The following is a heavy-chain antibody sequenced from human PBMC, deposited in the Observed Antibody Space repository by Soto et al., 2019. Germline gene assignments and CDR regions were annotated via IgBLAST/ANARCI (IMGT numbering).Heavy chain of an antibody. D-gene: IGHD5-12*01. Sequence: ASVKVSCKASGYMFTGYYMHWVRQAPGQGLEWMGWINPDSGGTNYQQKFQGRVTMTRDTSISTAYLELSSLRSDDTAVYYCTRQVATFNFDYWGQGTAVTVSS. CDR3: TRQVATFNFDY. CDR2: INPDSGGT. V-gene: IGHV1-2*02. J-gene: IGHJ4*02. CDR1: GYMFTGYY.